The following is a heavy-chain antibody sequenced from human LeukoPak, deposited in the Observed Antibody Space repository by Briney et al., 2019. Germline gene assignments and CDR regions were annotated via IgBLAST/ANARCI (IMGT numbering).Heavy chain of an antibody. V-gene: IGHV4-61*02. Sequence: SQTLSLTCTVSGGSISSGSYYWSWIRQPAGKGLEWIGRIYTSGSTNYNPSLKSRVTISVDTSKNQFSLKLSSVTAADTAVYYCASGVYYYGSGSYHPGFDYWGQGTLVTVSS. J-gene: IGHJ4*02. CDR2: IYTSGST. D-gene: IGHD3-10*01. CDR1: GGSISSGSYY. CDR3: ASGVYYYGSGSYHPGFDY.